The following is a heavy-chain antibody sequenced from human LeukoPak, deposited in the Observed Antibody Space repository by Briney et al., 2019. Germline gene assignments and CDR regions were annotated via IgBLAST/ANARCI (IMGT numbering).Heavy chain of an antibody. J-gene: IGHJ4*02. V-gene: IGHV1-46*01. CDR1: GYTYTNNY. CDR2: IYPRDGST. Sequence: GASVKVSCKASGYTYTNNYLHWVRQAPGQGLDWMGMIYPRDGSTSYAQNFQGRVTVTRDTSTTTVHMELRGLRSEDTAVYYCARDQEGFDYWGQGTVVTVSS. CDR3: ARDQEGFDY.